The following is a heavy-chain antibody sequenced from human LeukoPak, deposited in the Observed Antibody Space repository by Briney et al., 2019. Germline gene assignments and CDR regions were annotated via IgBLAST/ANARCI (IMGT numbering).Heavy chain of an antibody. V-gene: IGHV1-2*02. J-gene: IGHJ6*02. CDR3: ARKDGGRDGMDV. Sequence: GASVKVSCRASRYTFTDYYMHWVRQAPGQGLEWMGWLNPNTLVTSYAQHFQGRVSMTWDTSISTGYMALNSLTSDDTAVYYCARKDGGRDGMDVWGQGTTVTVSS. D-gene: IGHD2-15*01. CDR2: LNPNTLVT. CDR1: RYTFTDYY.